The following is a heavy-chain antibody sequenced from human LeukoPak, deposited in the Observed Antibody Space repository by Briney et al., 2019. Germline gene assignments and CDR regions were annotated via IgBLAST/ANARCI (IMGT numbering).Heavy chain of an antibody. Sequence: XASGITVSXXXXSWVRQAPGXXXEXVXVIYSGSNTDYADSVKGRFTVSSDNSKNTLFLQMNSLRAEDTAVYYCARVQGSGYDFEYFDYWGQGTLVTVSS. J-gene: IGHJ4*02. CDR3: ARVQGSGYDFEYFDY. D-gene: IGHD5-12*01. CDR1: GITVSXXX. CDR2: IYSGSNT. V-gene: IGHV3-66*01.